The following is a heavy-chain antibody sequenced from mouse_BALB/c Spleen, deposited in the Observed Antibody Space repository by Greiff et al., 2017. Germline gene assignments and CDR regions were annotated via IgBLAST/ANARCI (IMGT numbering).Heavy chain of an antibody. CDR1: GFSLTGYG. D-gene: IGHD2-1*01. CDR2: IWGDGST. CDR3: AREGNANYFDY. V-gene: IGHV2-6-7*01. Sequence: VQGVESGPGLVAPSQSLSITCTVSGFSLTGYGVNWVRQPPGKGLEWLGMIWGDGSTDYNSALKSRLSISKDNSKSQVFLKMNSLQTDDTARYYCAREGNANYFDYWGQGTTLTVSS. J-gene: IGHJ2*01.